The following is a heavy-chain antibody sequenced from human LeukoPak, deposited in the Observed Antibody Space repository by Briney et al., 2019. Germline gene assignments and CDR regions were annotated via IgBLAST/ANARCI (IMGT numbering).Heavy chain of an antibody. CDR2: IKQDGSDK. Sequence: GGSLRLSCAASGFTVSSNYMSWVRQAPGKGLEWVATIKQDGSDKHYVDSVKGRFIISRDNAKNSLYLQMNSLRAEDTAVYYCARTTILDYWGQGTLVTVSS. CDR1: GFTVSSNY. J-gene: IGHJ4*02. CDR3: ARTTILDY. D-gene: IGHD4-17*01. V-gene: IGHV3-7*01.